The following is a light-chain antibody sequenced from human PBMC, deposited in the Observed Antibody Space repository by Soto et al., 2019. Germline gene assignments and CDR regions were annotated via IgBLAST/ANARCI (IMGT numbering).Light chain of an antibody. J-gene: IGLJ2*01. V-gene: IGLV2-11*01. CDR2: DVT. CDR1: SSDVGGSNY. CDR3: CSYAGSYTLL. Sequence: QSALTQPRPVSGSPGQSVTISCTGTSSDVGGSNYVSWYQQHPGKTPKLMIYDVTKRPSGVPDRFSGSKSGNTASLTISGLQAEDEADYYCCSYAGSYTLLFGGGTKLTVL.